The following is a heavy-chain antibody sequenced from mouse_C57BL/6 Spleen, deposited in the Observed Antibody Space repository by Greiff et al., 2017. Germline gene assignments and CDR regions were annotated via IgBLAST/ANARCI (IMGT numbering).Heavy chain of an antibody. V-gene: IGHV1-55*01. J-gene: IGHJ3*01. Sequence: QVQLQQPGAELVKPGASVKMSCQASGYTFTSYWITWVKQRPGQGLEWIGDIYPGSGSTNYNEKFKSKATLTVDTSSSTAYMQLISLTSEDSAVYYCARGDGYYVRFAYWGQGTLVTVSA. D-gene: IGHD2-3*01. CDR1: GYTFTSYW. CDR3: ARGDGYYVRFAY. CDR2: IYPGSGST.